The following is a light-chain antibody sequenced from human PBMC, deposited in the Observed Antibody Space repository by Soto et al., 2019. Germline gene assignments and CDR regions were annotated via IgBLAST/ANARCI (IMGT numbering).Light chain of an antibody. CDR3: QQYESSPLT. CDR2: RAS. CDR1: QSVSSSF. V-gene: IGKV3-20*01. Sequence: EIVLTQSPDTLSLSPGERATLSCRASQSVSSSFLAWYHQKPGQAPRLLIYRASSRSTGIPHRFTGSGSGTASTLTISRLEPEDFAVYYCQQYESSPLTFGGGTKVEIK. J-gene: IGKJ4*01.